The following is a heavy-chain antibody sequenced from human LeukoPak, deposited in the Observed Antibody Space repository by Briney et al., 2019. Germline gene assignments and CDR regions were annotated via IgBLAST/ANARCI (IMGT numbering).Heavy chain of an antibody. CDR3: ARGHYQIEL. J-gene: IGHJ4*02. CDR1: GFTFSTYW. V-gene: IGHV3-7*01. CDR2: IKQDGSAK. D-gene: IGHD3-10*01. Sequence: GGSLRLSCAASGFTFSTYWMSWVRQAPGKGLESVANIKQDGSAKYYVDSVKGRFTISRDNAKNSLYLQMNSLRAEDTAVYYCARGHYQIELWGQGTLVTVSS.